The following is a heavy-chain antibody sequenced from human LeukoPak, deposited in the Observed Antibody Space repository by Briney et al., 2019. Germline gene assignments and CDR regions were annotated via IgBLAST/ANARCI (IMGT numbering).Heavy chain of an antibody. J-gene: IGHJ6*03. D-gene: IGHD1-14*01. CDR2: ISSSSSTI. Sequence: GGSLRFSCAASGFTFSSYSMNWVRQAPGKGLEWVSYISSSSSTIYYADSVKGRFTISRDNAKNSLYLQMNSLRAEDTAVYYCARDALPAPSYYYMDVWGKGTTVTVSS. CDR3: ARDALPAPSYYYMDV. CDR1: GFTFSSYS. V-gene: IGHV3-48*04.